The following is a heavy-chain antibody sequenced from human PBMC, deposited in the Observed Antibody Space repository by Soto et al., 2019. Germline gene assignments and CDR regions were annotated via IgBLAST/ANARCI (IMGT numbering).Heavy chain of an antibody. V-gene: IGHV3-15*01. D-gene: IGHD3-9*01. CDR3: TTGIYYDLLTGYHDVAY. CDR2: IKSETDGGTA. CDR1: GFNLSHPW. Sequence: GGSLRLSCAASGFNLSHPWMTWVRQAAGKGLEWVGRIKSETDGGTADYAAPVKGRITISRDDSKNTVYLQMNSLKTEDTAVYYCTTGIYYDLLTGYHDVAYWGQGTLVTVSS. J-gene: IGHJ4*02.